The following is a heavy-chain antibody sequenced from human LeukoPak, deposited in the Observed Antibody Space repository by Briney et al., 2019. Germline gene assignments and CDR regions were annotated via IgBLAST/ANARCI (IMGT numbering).Heavy chain of an antibody. CDR2: ISTTGSTT. Sequence: GGSLRLSCAASGFIFNNYAMSWVRQAPGKGLEWVSSISTTGSTTYYADSVRGRFTISRDNSQNTLSLQMDSLTAADTAVYSCATYDLWTPYYTFQYWGQGTLVSVSS. J-gene: IGHJ4*02. D-gene: IGHD3-3*01. V-gene: IGHV3-23*01. CDR1: GFIFNNYA. CDR3: ATYDLWTPYYTFQY.